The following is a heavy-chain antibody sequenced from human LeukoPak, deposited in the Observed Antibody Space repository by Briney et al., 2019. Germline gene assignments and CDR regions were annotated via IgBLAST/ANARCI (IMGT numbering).Heavy chain of an antibody. J-gene: IGHJ4*02. V-gene: IGHV3-66*01. CDR3: ARDISGAVAGYFDY. D-gene: IGHD6-19*01. CDR1: EFTFNSYW. CDR2: IYSGGST. Sequence: GGSLRLSCAASEFTFNSYWMSWVRQAPGKGLEWVSVIYSGGSTYYADSVKGRFTISRDNSKNTLYLQMNSLRAEDTAVYYCARDISGAVAGYFDYWGQGTLVTVSS.